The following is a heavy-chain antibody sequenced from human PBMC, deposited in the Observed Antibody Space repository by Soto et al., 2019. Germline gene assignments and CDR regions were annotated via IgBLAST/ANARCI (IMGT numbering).Heavy chain of an antibody. D-gene: IGHD6-13*01. CDR1: GGSISSYY. V-gene: IGHV4-59*08. Sequence: PSETLSLTCTVSGGSISSYYWSWIRQPPGKGLEWIGYIYYSGSTNYNPSLKSRVTISVDTSKNQFSLKLSSVTAADTAVYYCARHDYSSSWYGGYYYYGMDVWGQGTTVTSP. CDR2: IYYSGST. CDR3: ARHDYSSSWYGGYYYYGMDV. J-gene: IGHJ6*02.